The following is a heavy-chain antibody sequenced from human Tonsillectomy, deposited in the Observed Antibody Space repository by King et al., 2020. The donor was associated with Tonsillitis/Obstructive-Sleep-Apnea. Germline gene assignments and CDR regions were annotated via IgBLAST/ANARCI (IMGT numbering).Heavy chain of an antibody. D-gene: IGHD4-17*01. CDR1: GFTFDDYA. V-gene: IGHV3-9*01. J-gene: IGHJ3*02. CDR3: AKSTTVNHDAFDI. CDR2: ISWNSGSI. Sequence: VQLVESGGGLVQPGRSLRLSCAASGFTFDDYAMHWVRQAPGKGLEWVSGISWNSGSIGYADSVKGRFTISRDNAKNSLYLQMNSLRAEDTALYYCAKSTTVNHDAFDIWGQGTMVTVSS.